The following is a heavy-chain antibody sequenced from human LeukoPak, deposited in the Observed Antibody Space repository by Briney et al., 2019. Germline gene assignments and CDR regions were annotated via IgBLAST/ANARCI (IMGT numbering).Heavy chain of an antibody. CDR3: ARLVGYYSRGSCYHFDY. V-gene: IGHV4-30-4*01. Sequence: PSQTPSLTCTVSGGSISGGDDYWSWIRQPPGKGLEWIGYIYYSGTTYYNPSLKSRASISVDTSKNQFSLKLSSVTAADTAVYFCARLVGYYSRGSCYHFDYWGQGTMVTVSS. J-gene: IGHJ4*02. CDR2: IYYSGTT. CDR1: GGSISGGDDY. D-gene: IGHD2-15*01.